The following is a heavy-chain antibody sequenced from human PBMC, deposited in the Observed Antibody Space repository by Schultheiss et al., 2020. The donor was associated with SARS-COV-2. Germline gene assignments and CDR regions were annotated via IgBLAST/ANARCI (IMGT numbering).Heavy chain of an antibody. V-gene: IGHV4-59*01. CDR3: AMYSSSWCFDY. CDR2: IYYSGST. CDR1: GGSISSYY. D-gene: IGHD6-13*01. J-gene: IGHJ4*02. Sequence: SETLPLTCTVSGGSISSYYWSWIRQPPGKGLEWIGYIYYSGSTNYNPSLKSRVTMSVDTSKNQFSLKLSSVTAADTAVYYCAMYSSSWCFDYWGQGTLVTVSS.